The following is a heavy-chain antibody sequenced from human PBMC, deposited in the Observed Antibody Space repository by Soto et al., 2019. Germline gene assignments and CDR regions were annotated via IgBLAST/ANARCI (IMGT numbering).Heavy chain of an antibody. CDR1: GGSISSSNW. CDR2: IYHSGST. V-gene: IGHV4-4*02. J-gene: IGHJ6*02. D-gene: IGHD3-22*01. CDR3: AREDSSGYKYYYYGMDV. Sequence: PSETLSLTCAVSGGSISSSNWWSWVRQPPGKGLEWIGEIYHSGSTNYNPSLKSRVTISVDTSKNQFSLKLSSVTAADTAVYYCAREDSSGYKYYYYGMDVWGQGTTVTVSS.